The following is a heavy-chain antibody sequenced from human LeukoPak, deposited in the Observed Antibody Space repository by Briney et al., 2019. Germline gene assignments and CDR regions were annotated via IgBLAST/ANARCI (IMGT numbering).Heavy chain of an antibody. J-gene: IGHJ3*02. V-gene: IGHV4-30-4*07. CDR2: MYYSGST. CDR3: AKDFIAKTRGHSYGFNDAFDI. D-gene: IGHD5-24*01. CDR1: GGSISSGGYS. Sequence: SETLSLTCAVSGGSISSGGYSWSWIRQPPGKGLDWIVYMYYSGSTYYNPSLKSRVTISVDTSKNQFSLKLSSVTAADTAVYYCAKDFIAKTRGHSYGFNDAFDIWGQGTMVTVSS.